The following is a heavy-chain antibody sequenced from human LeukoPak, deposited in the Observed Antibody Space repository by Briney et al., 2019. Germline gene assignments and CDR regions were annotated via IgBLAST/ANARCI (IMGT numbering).Heavy chain of an antibody. Sequence: PSETLSLTCAVYGGSFSGYYWSWIRQPPGKGLEWIGEINHSGSTNYNPSLKSRVTISVVTSKNQFSLKLSSVTAADTAVYYCARITVTTTPDDYWGQGTLVTVCS. V-gene: IGHV4-34*01. CDR2: INHSGST. CDR1: GGSFSGYY. D-gene: IGHD4-17*01. J-gene: IGHJ4*02. CDR3: ARITVTTTPDDY.